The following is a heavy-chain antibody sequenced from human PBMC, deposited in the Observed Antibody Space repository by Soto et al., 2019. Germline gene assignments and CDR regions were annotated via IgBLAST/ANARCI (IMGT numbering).Heavy chain of an antibody. V-gene: IGHV6-1*01. CDR2: TYYRSKWYN. D-gene: IGHD3-3*01. J-gene: IGHJ3*02. CDR1: GDSVSSNSAA. CDR3: AKSYARTSVLRFLEWFSDAFDI. Sequence: QTLSLTCAISGDSVSSNSAAWNWIRQSPSRGLEWLGRTYYRSKWYNDYAVSVKSRITINPDTSKNQFSLQLNSVTPEDTAVYYCAKSYARTSVLRFLEWFSDAFDIWGQGTMVTVSS.